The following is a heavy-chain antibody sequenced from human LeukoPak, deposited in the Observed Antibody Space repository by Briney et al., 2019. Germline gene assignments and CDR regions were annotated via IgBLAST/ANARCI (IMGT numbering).Heavy chain of an antibody. Sequence: GGSLRLSCAASGFTFSSYSMNWVRQAPGKGLEWVSSISSSSSYIYYADSVKGRFTISRDNAKNSLYLQMNSLRAEDTAVYYCARDNWSGYNWFDPWGQGTLVTVSS. CDR3: ARDNWSGYNWFDP. CDR1: GFTFSSYS. D-gene: IGHD3-3*01. V-gene: IGHV3-21*01. CDR2: ISSSSSYI. J-gene: IGHJ5*02.